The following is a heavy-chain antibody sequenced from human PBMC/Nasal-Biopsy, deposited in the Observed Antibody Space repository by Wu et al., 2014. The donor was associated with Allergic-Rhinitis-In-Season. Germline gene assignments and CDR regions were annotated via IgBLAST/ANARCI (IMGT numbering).Heavy chain of an antibody. D-gene: IGHD2-2*02. Sequence: TLSLTCTVSGGSISSHYWSWIRQPPGKGLEWIGYIYYIASTSYNPSLGSRVTIFFDTSKNQFSLRLTSVTAADTALYYCARVPPGEYQFLYGMWNYYYNGMDVWGQGTTVTVSS. CDR1: GGSISSHY. J-gene: IGHJ6*02. CDR2: IYYIAST. V-gene: IGHV4-59*11. CDR3: ARVPPGEYQFLYGMWNYYYNGMDV.